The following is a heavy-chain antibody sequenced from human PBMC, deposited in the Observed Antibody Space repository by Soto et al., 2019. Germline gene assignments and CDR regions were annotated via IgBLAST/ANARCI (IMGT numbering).Heavy chain of an antibody. D-gene: IGHD3-16*01. V-gene: IGHV3-30-3*01. Sequence: QVQLVESGGGVVQPGRSLRLSCAASGFTFSSYAIHWVRQAPGKGLEWVAVISYDGSNKYYADSVKGRFTISRDNSKNTLYLQMNSLRAEDTAVYYCARGAFGLGYFDYWGQGTLVTVSS. J-gene: IGHJ4*02. CDR3: ARGAFGLGYFDY. CDR1: GFTFSSYA. CDR2: ISYDGSNK.